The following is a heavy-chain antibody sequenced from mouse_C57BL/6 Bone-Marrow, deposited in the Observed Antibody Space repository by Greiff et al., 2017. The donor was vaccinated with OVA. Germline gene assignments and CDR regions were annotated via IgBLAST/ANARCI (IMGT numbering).Heavy chain of an antibody. D-gene: IGHD1-1*01. CDR3: AREGYYCGSSPYYAMDY. V-gene: IGHV1-50*01. J-gene: IGHJ4*01. CDR2: IDPSDSYT. CDR1: GYTFTSYW. Sequence: QVQLQQPGAELVKPGASVKLSCKASGYTFTSYWMQWVKQRPGQGLEWIGEIDPSDSYTNYNQKFKGKATLTVDTSSSTAYMQLSSLTSEDSAVYYCAREGYYCGSSPYYAMDYWGQGTSVTVSS.